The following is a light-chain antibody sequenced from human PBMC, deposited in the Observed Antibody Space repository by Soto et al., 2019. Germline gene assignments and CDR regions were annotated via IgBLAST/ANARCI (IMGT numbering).Light chain of an antibody. CDR3: QQSSIAPIT. V-gene: IGKV1-39*01. Sequence: IQLTHFPSSLSGSLGDGVAVSCRTSQSINTYLNWYQQKPGRAPNLLIYAASSLQSGIPSRFTGSGAGTDFTLTITGLQPEDFATYYCQQSSIAPITFGQGTRLEIK. J-gene: IGKJ5*01. CDR2: AAS. CDR1: QSINTY.